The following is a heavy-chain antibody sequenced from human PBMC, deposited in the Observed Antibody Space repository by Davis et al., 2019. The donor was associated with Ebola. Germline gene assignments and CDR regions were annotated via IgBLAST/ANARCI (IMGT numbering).Heavy chain of an antibody. CDR2: INVGNGNT. J-gene: IGHJ4*02. V-gene: IGHV1-3*01. CDR1: GYTFTGHA. Sequence: ASVKVSCKASGYTFTGHAMHWVRQAPGQGLEYMGWINVGNGNTKSSQKFQGRVTITRDTSASTVYMELSSLRSEDTAVYYCARDIRLGGMAVVPDFWGQGSLITVSS. D-gene: IGHD2-21*01. CDR3: ARDIRLGGMAVVPDF.